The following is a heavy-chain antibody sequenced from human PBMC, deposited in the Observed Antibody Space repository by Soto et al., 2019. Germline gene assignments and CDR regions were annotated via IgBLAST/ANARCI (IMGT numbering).Heavy chain of an antibody. D-gene: IGHD5-18*01. CDR2: IIPIFGTA. Sequence: GASVKVSCQXSGGTFSSYAISWVRQAPGQGLEWMGGIIPIFGTANYAQKFQGRVTITADESTSTAYMELSSLRSEDTAVYYCARGSRASIQLKTKYYGMDVWGQGTTVTVSS. V-gene: IGHV1-69*13. CDR1: GGTFSSYA. J-gene: IGHJ6*02. CDR3: ARGSRASIQLKTKYYGMDV.